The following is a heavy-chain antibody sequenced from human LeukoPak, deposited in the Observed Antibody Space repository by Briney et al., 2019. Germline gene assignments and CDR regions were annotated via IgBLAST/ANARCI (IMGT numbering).Heavy chain of an antibody. Sequence: SETLSLTCTVSGGSISSNSYYWGRIPQPPGKGLEGIGSIYYSGSTYYNPSLNSRITISVDSTKNQFSLKLSPVTDADTAVYYCAILGASIAAAAHIWFDRRGEGSLVTDSS. D-gene: IGHD6-13*01. V-gene: IGHV4-39*01. CDR2: IYYSGST. CDR1: GGSISSNSYY. CDR3: AILGASIAAAAHIWFDR. J-gene: IGHJ5*02.